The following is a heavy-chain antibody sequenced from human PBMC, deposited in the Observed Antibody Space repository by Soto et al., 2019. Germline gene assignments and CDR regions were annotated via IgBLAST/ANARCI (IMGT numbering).Heavy chain of an antibody. CDR2: IRNKPNSHTT. CDR3: ARVYSSGWSGSYFDY. CDR1: GFTFSDQY. V-gene: IGHV3-72*01. J-gene: IGHJ4*02. Sequence: EVQLVESGGGLVQPGGSLRLSCATSGFTFSDQYMDWVRQAPGKGLEWVGRIRNKPNSHTTEYAASVKGRFTISRDDSKNSLYLQMDSLKTEDTAVYYCARVYSSGWSGSYFDYWGQGTLVTVSS. D-gene: IGHD6-19*01.